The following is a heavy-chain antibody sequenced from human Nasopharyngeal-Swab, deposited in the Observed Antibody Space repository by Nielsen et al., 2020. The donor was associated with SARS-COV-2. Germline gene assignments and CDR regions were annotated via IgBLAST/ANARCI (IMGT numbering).Heavy chain of an antibody. V-gene: IGHV1-3*01. CDR1: GHTFTSYA. J-gene: IGHJ4*02. D-gene: IGHD4-17*01. Sequence: ASVKVSCKASGHTFTSYAMHWVRQAPGQRIEWMGWINAGNGNTKYSQKFQGRVTITRDTSASTAYMELSSLRSEDTAVYYCARVGAFRGNYGDYEVYWGQGTLVTVSS. CDR2: INAGNGNT. CDR3: ARVGAFRGNYGDYEVY.